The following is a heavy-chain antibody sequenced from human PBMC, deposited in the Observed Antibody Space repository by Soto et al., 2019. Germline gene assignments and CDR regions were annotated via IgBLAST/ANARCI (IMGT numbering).Heavy chain of an antibody. J-gene: IGHJ4*02. Sequence: SETLSLTCAVYGGSFSGYYWSWIRQPPGKGLEWIGEINHSGSTNYNPSLKSRVTISVDTSKNQFSLKLSSVTAADTAVYYCARGPRSSRYSSSWYNYWGQGTLVTVSS. D-gene: IGHD6-13*01. CDR3: ARGPRSSRYSSSWYNY. CDR2: INHSGST. V-gene: IGHV4-34*01. CDR1: GGSFSGYY.